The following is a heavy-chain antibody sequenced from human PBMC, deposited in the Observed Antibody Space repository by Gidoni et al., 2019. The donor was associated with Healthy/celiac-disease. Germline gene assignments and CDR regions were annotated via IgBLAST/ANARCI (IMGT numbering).Heavy chain of an antibody. CDR2: IYPGDSDT. CDR1: GYSFTSYW. D-gene: IGHD4-17*01. CDR3: ARPHYGDYGGIYFDY. Sequence: EVQLVQYGAEVKKPGESLKISCKGSGYSFTSYWIGWVRQMPVKGLEWMGIIYPGDSDTRYSPPFQGQVTISADKSISTAYLQWSSLKASDTAMYYCARPHYGDYGGIYFDYWGQGTLVTVSS. J-gene: IGHJ4*02. V-gene: IGHV5-51*01.